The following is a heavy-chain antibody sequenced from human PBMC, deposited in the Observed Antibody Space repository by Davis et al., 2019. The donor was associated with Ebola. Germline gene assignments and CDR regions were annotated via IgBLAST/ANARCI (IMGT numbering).Heavy chain of an antibody. CDR2: IIPILGIA. D-gene: IGHD2-21*02. Sequence: SVKVSCKASGYTFTSYYMHWVRQAPGQGLEWMGRIIPILGIANYAQKFQGRVTITADKSTSTAYMELSSLRSEDTAVYYCARDAMYCGGDCYLPDYWGQGTLVTVSS. CDR3: ARDAMYCGGDCYLPDY. J-gene: IGHJ4*02. CDR1: GYTFTSYY. V-gene: IGHV1-69*04.